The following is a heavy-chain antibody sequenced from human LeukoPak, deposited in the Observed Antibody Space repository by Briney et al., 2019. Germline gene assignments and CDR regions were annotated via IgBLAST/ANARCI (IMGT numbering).Heavy chain of an antibody. CDR1: GYTFTSYD. CDR2: MNPNSGNT. V-gene: IGHV1-8*02. CDR3: ARGMAAAGWDYYYYYYMDV. D-gene: IGHD6-13*01. Sequence: ASVKVSCKASGYTFTSYDINWVRQATGQGLEWMGWMNPNSGNTGYAQKFQGRVTMTRNTSISTAYMELSSLRSEDTAVYYCARGMAAAGWDYYYYYYMDVWGKGTTVTISS. J-gene: IGHJ6*03.